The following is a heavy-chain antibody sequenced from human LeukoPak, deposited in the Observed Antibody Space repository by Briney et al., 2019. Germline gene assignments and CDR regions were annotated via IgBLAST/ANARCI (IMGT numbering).Heavy chain of an antibody. Sequence: GASVKVSCKASGYTFTSYGISWVRQAPGQGLEWMGWISAYNGNTNYAQKLQGRVTMTTDTSTSTAYMELRSLRSDDTAVYYCAIWSGYFHYYYYGMDVWGQGTTVTVSS. J-gene: IGHJ6*02. D-gene: IGHD3-3*01. CDR1: GYTFTSYG. CDR2: ISAYNGNT. CDR3: AIWSGYFHYYYYGMDV. V-gene: IGHV1-18*01.